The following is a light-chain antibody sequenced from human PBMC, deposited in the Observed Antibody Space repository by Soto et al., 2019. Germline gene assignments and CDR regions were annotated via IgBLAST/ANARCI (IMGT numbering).Light chain of an antibody. CDR2: GAS. CDR1: QGISSF. Sequence: IPLTQSPSSLSAYVGDRVTITCRASQGISSFLAWYQQKPGKAPKLLIYGASTLQSGVPSRFSGSGSGTDFTLTIGSLQPEDFATYYCQQLNSFPIPFGPGTKVDIK. J-gene: IGKJ3*01. CDR3: QQLNSFPIP. V-gene: IGKV1-9*01.